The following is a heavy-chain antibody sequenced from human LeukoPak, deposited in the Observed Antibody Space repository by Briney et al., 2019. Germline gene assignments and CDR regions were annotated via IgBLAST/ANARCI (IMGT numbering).Heavy chain of an antibody. CDR3: ARDLGGYPFFMDV. J-gene: IGHJ6*03. D-gene: IGHD2-15*01. CDR2: LDESGRP. Sequence: SETLSLTCSVSGGSLGGGVHHWPWVRQPPGKGLEFIGSLDESGRPYYNRPLKSRVSISGDTSGKQFSLNLTSVTAADTAVYFCARDLGGYPFFMDVWGRGTTVIVSS. V-gene: IGHV4-39*07. CDR1: GGSLGGGVHH.